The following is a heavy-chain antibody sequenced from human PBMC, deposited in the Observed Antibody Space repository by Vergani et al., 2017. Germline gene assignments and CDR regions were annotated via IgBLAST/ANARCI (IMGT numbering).Heavy chain of an antibody. D-gene: IGHD1-26*01. V-gene: IGHV3-23*01. CDR2: ISSDDFAT. J-gene: IGHJ5*02. CDR3: AKRTPHSGTYYAFDL. CDR1: GFTFYSYA. Sequence: EVQLLESGGGLLQPGGSLRLSCAASGFTFYSYAMSWVRQAPGKGLEWVSGISSDDFATYYADSVKGRFTICRDNSKNTLYLQMNSLRAEDTAIYYCAKRTPHSGTYYAFDLWGQGTLVTVSS.